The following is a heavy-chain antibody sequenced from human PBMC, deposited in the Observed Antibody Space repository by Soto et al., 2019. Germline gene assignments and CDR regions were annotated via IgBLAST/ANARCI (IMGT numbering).Heavy chain of an antibody. CDR2: IWYDGSNK. J-gene: IGHJ4*02. CDR3: ARDQSSNSDFWSRTFDL. CDR1: GFTFSTYG. D-gene: IGHD3-3*01. V-gene: IGHV3-33*01. Sequence: QVQLVESGGGVVQPGRSLRLSCAASGFTFSTYGMHWVRQAPGKGMEWVAVIWYDGSNKYHADSAKGRFTISRDNSKNTLYLERNSLRAEDTAVYYCARDQSSNSDFWSRTFDLWGQGTLVTVSS.